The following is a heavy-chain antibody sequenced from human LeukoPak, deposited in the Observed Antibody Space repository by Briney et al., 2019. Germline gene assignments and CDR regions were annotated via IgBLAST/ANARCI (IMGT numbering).Heavy chain of an antibody. Sequence: GASVKVSCKASGGTFSSYTISWVRQAPGQRLEWMGWINAGNGNTKYSQKFQGRVTITRDTSASTAYMELSSLRSEDTAVYYCARPGGSGSHHPFDYWGQGTLVTVSS. V-gene: IGHV1-3*01. CDR1: GGTFSSYT. CDR2: INAGNGNT. D-gene: IGHD3-10*01. CDR3: ARPGGSGSHHPFDY. J-gene: IGHJ4*02.